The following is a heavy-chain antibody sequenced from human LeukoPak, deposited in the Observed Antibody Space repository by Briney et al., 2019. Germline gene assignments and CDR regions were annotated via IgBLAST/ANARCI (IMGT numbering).Heavy chain of an antibody. J-gene: IGHJ1*01. CDR2: ISWNSGSI. Sequence: PGGSLRLSCAASGFAFADYAMHWVRQAPGKGLEWVSGISWNSGSIGYADSVKGRFTISRDNAKNSLYLQMNSLRAEDTALYYCAKDRYGGNSGYFQHWGQGTLVTVSS. V-gene: IGHV3-9*01. CDR3: AKDRYGGNSGYFQH. D-gene: IGHD4-23*01. CDR1: GFAFADYA.